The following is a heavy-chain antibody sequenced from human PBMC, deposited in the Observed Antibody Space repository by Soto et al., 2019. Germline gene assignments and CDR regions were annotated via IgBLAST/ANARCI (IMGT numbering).Heavy chain of an antibody. D-gene: IGHD3-10*01. Sequence: GGSLRLSCAASGFTFSNYAMSWVRQAPGKGLEWVSTISGSGGSTYYADSVKGRFTISRDNSKTTMFLQMNSLRAEDTAVYSCARHRVVRGVSHDMDVWGQGTTVTVSS. CDR1: GFTFSNYA. CDR3: ARHRVVRGVSHDMDV. V-gene: IGHV3-23*01. CDR2: ISGSGGST. J-gene: IGHJ6*02.